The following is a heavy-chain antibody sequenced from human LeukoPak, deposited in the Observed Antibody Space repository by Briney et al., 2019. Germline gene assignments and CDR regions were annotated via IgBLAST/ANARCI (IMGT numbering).Heavy chain of an antibody. CDR2: ISGSGGST. Sequence: PGGSLRLSCAASGFTFSSYAMIWVRQAPGKGLEWVSAISGSGGSTYYADSVKGRFTISRDNSKNTLYLQMNSLRAEDTAVYYCAKRGAGYCSGGSCPYYFDYWGQGTLVTVSS. D-gene: IGHD2-15*01. CDR3: AKRGAGYCSGGSCPYYFDY. CDR1: GFTFSSYA. J-gene: IGHJ4*02. V-gene: IGHV3-23*01.